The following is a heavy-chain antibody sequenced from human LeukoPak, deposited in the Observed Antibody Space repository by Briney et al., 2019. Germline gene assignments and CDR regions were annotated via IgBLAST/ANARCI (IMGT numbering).Heavy chain of an antibody. Sequence: PGGSLRLSCAASGFTFSSYAMSWVRQAPGKGLEWVSAISDSGGSTYYADSVKGRFTISRDNSKNTLYLQMNSLRAEDTAVYYCAREDTGLSDAFDIWGQGTMVTVSS. V-gene: IGHV3-23*01. CDR2: ISDSGGST. D-gene: IGHD1-14*01. CDR3: AREDTGLSDAFDI. CDR1: GFTFSSYA. J-gene: IGHJ3*02.